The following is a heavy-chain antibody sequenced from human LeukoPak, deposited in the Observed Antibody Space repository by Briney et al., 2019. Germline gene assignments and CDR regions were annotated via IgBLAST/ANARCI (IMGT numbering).Heavy chain of an antibody. J-gene: IGHJ3*02. CDR2: TGGSGGNT. CDR1: GFTFTSYA. CDR3: AKEGLRGSWLIWDAFDI. Sequence: GGSLRLSCAASGFTFTSYAMSWVRQAPGMGLEWVSATGGSGGNTYYADSVKGRFTISRDNSKNTLYLQMNSLRAEDTAVYYCAKEGLRGSWLIWDAFDIWGQGTMVTVSS. V-gene: IGHV3-23*01. D-gene: IGHD2-15*01.